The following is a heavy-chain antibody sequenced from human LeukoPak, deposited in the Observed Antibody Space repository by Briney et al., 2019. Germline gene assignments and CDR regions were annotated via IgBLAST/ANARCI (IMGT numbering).Heavy chain of an antibody. CDR2: IYHSGST. CDR1: GGSISSGGYY. Sequence: SQTLSLTCTVSGGSISSGGYYWSWIRQPPGKGLEWIGYIYHSGSTYYNPSLKSRVTISVDRSKNQFSLKLSSVTAADTAVYYCANPGYSYGRAFDIWGQGTMVTVSS. CDR3: ANPGYSYGRAFDI. J-gene: IGHJ3*02. V-gene: IGHV4-30-2*01. D-gene: IGHD5-18*01.